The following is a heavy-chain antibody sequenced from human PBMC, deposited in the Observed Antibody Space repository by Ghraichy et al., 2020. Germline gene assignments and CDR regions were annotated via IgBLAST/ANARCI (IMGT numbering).Heavy chain of an antibody. CDR3: ARGDSSGYYSDIFDY. CDR1: GFTFSSYW. CDR2: IKQDGSEK. J-gene: IGHJ4*02. Sequence: GGSLRLSCAASGFTFSSYWMSWVRQAPGKGLEWVANIKQDGSEKYYVDSVKGRFTISRDNAKNSLYLQMNSLRAEDTAVYYCARGDSSGYYSDIFDYWGQGTLVTVSS. D-gene: IGHD3-22*01. V-gene: IGHV3-7*04.